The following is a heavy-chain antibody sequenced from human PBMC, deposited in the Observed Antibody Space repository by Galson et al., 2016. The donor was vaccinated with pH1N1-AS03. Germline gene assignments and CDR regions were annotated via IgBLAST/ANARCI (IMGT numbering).Heavy chain of an antibody. V-gene: IGHV3-30-3*01. CDR1: GFTLSTYS. Sequence: SLRLSCAASGFTLSTYSMHWVRQAPGRGLEWVALISYDGTKKSYADSVRGRFTISRDTSKHTLYLQMNSLRVGDTAVYYSTRGSGSGWYGSYYDYWGQGTLVPVSS. D-gene: IGHD6-19*01. CDR3: TRGSGSGWYGSYYDY. J-gene: IGHJ4*02. CDR2: ISYDGTKK.